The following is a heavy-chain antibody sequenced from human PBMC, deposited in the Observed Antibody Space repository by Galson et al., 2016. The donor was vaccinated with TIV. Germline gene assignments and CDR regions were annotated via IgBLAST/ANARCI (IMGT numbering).Heavy chain of an antibody. Sequence: SLRLSCAASGFVFRDWSMNWVRQAPGKGLEWVSAISGGGDYTHYADSVKGRFTISRDDSRNTLYLQMNALRAEDTAIYYCARELGESASENYYPGFDCWGQGTLVTVSS. D-gene: IGHD3-22*01. CDR2: ISGGGDYT. CDR1: GFVFRDWS. J-gene: IGHJ4*02. CDR3: ARELGESASENYYPGFDC. V-gene: IGHV3-23*01.